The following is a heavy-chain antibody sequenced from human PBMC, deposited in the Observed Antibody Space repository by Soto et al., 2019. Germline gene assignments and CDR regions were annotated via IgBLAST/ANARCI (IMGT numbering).Heavy chain of an antibody. CDR3: ARVEDYFDSSGYNY. Sequence: ASVKVSCKASGYIFTNYGFTWVRQAPGQGLEWMGWITYNGNTNYAESLQGRVTMTTDTSTSTAYMELRSLRSDDTAVYYCARVEDYFDSSGYNYWGQGTLVTVYS. J-gene: IGHJ4*01. CDR2: ITYNGNT. D-gene: IGHD3-22*01. V-gene: IGHV1-18*01. CDR1: GYIFTNYG.